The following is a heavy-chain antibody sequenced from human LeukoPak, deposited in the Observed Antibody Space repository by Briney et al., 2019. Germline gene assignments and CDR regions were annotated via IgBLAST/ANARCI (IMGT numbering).Heavy chain of an antibody. D-gene: IGHD3/OR15-3a*01. CDR3: ARGTGAWTAIDY. CDR2: ISAFNGNT. J-gene: IGHJ4*02. CDR1: GYTFTGHP. V-gene: IGHV1-18*01. Sequence: ASVKVSCKASGYTFTGHPTTWVRQAPGQGLEWMGWISAFNGNTNYAQTLQGRVTMTIETSTDTAYMELRSLRSDDAAIYFCARGTGAWTAIDYWGQGTLVTVSS.